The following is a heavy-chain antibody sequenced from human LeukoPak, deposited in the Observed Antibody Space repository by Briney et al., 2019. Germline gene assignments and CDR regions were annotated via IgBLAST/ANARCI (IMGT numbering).Heavy chain of an antibody. J-gene: IGHJ6*03. CDR2: INHSGST. CDR3: ARGRLKDYDFWSGYYTPTYYYYYMDV. CDR1: GGSFSGYY. D-gene: IGHD3-3*01. Sequence: ASETLSLTCAVYGGSFSGYYWSWIRQPPGKGLEWIGEINHSGSTNYNPSLKSRVTISVDTSKNQFSLKLSSVTAADTAVYYCARGRLKDYDFWSGYYTPTYYYYYMDVWGQGTLVTVSS. V-gene: IGHV4-34*01.